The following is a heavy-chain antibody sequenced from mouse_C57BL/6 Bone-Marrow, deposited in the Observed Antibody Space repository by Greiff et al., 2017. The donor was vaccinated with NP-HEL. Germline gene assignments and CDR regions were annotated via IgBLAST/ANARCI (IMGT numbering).Heavy chain of an antibody. CDR1: GYTFTSYW. V-gene: IGHV1-64*01. J-gene: IGHJ4*01. CDR3: ARWDTGYAMDY. D-gene: IGHD1-1*01. Sequence: QVQLQQPGADLVKPGASVKLSCKASGYTFTSYWMHWVKQRPGQGLEWIGMIHPNSGSTNYNEKFKSKATLTVDKSSSTAYMQLSSLTSEDSAVYYCARWDTGYAMDYWGQGTSVTVSS. CDR2: IHPNSGST.